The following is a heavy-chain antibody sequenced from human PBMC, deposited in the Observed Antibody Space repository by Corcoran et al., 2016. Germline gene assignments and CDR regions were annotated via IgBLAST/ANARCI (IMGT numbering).Heavy chain of an antibody. Sequence: QITLKESGPTLVKPTQTLTLTCTFSGFSLRTTGVGVGWIRQPPGKAPEWLALIYWDDAKRYSPSLKTRLTITKDTSKNQLVLTMTNMDPVDTATYYCAHRPGTSSDVWGQGTMVTVSS. CDR1: GFSLRTTGVG. J-gene: IGHJ6*02. V-gene: IGHV2-5*02. D-gene: IGHD1-1*01. CDR3: AHRPGTSSDV. CDR2: IYWDDAK.